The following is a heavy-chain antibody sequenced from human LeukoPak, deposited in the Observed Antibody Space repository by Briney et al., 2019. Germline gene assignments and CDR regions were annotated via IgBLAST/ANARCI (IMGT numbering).Heavy chain of an antibody. J-gene: IGHJ5*01. CDR2: ISYNGNT. CDR1: GGSISPYI. V-gene: IGHV4-59*01. Sequence: SETLSLTCSVSGGSISPYIWSWIRQPPGKGLEWIAYISYNGNTNYSPSLKSRVTISVDTSKNQFSLRLSSVTAADTAVYFCARVDGSWPSIWFDPWGQGTLVTVSS. CDR3: ARVDGSWPSIWFDP. D-gene: IGHD6-13*01.